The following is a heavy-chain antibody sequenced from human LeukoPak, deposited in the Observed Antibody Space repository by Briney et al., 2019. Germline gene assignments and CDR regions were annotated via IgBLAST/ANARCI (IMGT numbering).Heavy chain of an antibody. J-gene: IGHJ4*02. Sequence: GGSLRLSCAASGFTLSRYGMHWVRQAPGKGLEWVSGISGSGGRPYYADSVKGRFTISRDNSKNTLYLQMNSLRAEDTAVYYCARHPEPGYCSSTSCHESYFDYWGQGTLVTVSS. V-gene: IGHV3-23*01. CDR3: ARHPEPGYCSSTSCHESYFDY. CDR1: GFTLSRYG. CDR2: ISGSGGRP. D-gene: IGHD2-2*01.